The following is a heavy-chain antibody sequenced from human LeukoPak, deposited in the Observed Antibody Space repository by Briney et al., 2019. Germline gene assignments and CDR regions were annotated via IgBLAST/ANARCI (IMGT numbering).Heavy chain of an antibody. CDR2: TNPSGGST. CDR1: GYIFTNYY. Sequence: ASVKVSCKASGYIFTNYYMHWVRQAPGQGLEWMGTTNPSGGSTTCAQKFQGRVTMTRDTSTSTVYMELSSLRSEDTAVYYCARDHGSAYYRAPRHWGQGTLVTVSS. V-gene: IGHV1-46*01. D-gene: IGHD3-10*01. J-gene: IGHJ4*02. CDR3: ARDHGSAYYRAPRH.